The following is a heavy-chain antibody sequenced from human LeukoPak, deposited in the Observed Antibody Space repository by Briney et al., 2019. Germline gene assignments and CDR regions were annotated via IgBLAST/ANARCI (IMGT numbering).Heavy chain of an antibody. CDR1: GGTFSSYA. D-gene: IGHD3-22*01. Sequence: ASVKVSFTASGGTFSSYAISWVRQAPGQGLEWMGGITPIFGTANYAQKFQGRVTITADESTSTAYMELSSLGSEDTAVYYCARAASYYYDSSGYYYWGQGTLVTVSS. J-gene: IGHJ4*02. V-gene: IGHV1-69*13. CDR2: ITPIFGTA. CDR3: ARAASYYYDSSGYYY.